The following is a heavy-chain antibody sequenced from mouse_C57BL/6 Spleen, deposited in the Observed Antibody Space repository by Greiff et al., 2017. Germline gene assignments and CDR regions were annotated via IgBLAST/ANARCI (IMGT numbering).Heavy chain of an antibody. J-gene: IGHJ4*01. CDR2: ISTYYGDA. CDR1: GYTFTDYA. D-gene: IGHD1-1*01. Sequence: VQLQQPGPELVRPGVSVKISCKGSGYTFTDYAMHWVKQSHAKSLEWIGVISTYYGDASYNQKFKDKATMTVDKSSSTAYMELASLTSEDSAFYYCAIPDYSGSSPYYSVDYWGQGTSVTVSS. V-gene: IGHV1-67*01. CDR3: AIPDYSGSSPYYSVDY.